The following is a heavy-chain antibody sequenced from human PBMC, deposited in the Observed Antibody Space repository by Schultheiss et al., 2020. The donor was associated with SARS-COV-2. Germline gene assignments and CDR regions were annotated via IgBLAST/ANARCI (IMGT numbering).Heavy chain of an antibody. CDR2: IWYDGSNK. CDR1: GFTFSSYG. D-gene: IGHD2-2*01. V-gene: IGHV3-33*01. J-gene: IGHJ6*03. Sequence: GESLKISCAASGFTFSSYGMHWVRQAPGKGLEWVAVIWYDGSNKYYADSVKGRFTISRDNSKNTLYLQMNSLRAEDTAVYYCARDQGYCSSTSCQSRYYMDVWGKGTTVTVSS. CDR3: ARDQGYCSSTSCQSRYYMDV.